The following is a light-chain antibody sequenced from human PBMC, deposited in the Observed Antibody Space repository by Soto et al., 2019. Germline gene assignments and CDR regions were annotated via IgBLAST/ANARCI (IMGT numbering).Light chain of an antibody. CDR3: QQYDNLLT. CDR1: PDISHY. Sequence: DIQMTQSPSSLSASVGDRVTITCQASPDISHYLNWYQQKPGKAPKLLIYDASNLETGVPSRFSGSGSGTDFTFSISSLQPEDISTYYCQQYDNLLTCGGGTKVEIK. CDR2: DAS. V-gene: IGKV1-33*01. J-gene: IGKJ4*01.